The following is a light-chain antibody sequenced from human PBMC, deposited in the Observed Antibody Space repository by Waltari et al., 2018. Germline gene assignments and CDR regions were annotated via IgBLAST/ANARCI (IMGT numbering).Light chain of an antibody. Sequence: QSALTQPASVSGSPGQSITISCTGTNSDLGTYNLVPWYQQYPGKAPKLVIYEDSQRPSGVSHRFSGSKSGNTASLTISGLQADDESDFHCSSFATSGIWVFGGGTRLTVL. CDR1: NSDLGTYNL. CDR2: EDS. CDR3: SSFATSGIWV. J-gene: IGLJ3*02. V-gene: IGLV2-23*01.